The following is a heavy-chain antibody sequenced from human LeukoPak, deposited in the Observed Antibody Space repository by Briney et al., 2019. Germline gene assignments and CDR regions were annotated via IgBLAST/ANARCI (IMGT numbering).Heavy chain of an antibody. D-gene: IGHD6-25*01. J-gene: IGHJ4*02. V-gene: IGHV3-30*04. CDR1: GFTFSSYA. Sequence: GGSLRLSCAASGFTFSSYAMHWVRQAPGKGLEWVAVISYDGSNKYYADSVKGRFTISRDNSKNTLYLQMNSLRAEDTAVYYCAKEGAYSSGHLDYWGQGTLVTVSS. CDR3: AKEGAYSSGHLDY. CDR2: ISYDGSNK.